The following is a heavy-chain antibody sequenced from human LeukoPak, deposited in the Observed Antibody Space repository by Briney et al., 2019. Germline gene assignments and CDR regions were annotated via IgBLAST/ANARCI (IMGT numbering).Heavy chain of an antibody. CDR3: ARSRSGYFED. V-gene: IGHV3-48*04. Sequence: GGSLRLSCAASGFTLSIYSMNWIRQAPGEGLEWVSYISSSGSTIFYADSVKGRFTISRDNAQNSAYLQMNSLTAEDTAVYYCARSRSGYFEDWGQGTLVTVSS. J-gene: IGHJ4*02. CDR2: ISSSGSTI. D-gene: IGHD6-13*01. CDR1: GFTLSIYS.